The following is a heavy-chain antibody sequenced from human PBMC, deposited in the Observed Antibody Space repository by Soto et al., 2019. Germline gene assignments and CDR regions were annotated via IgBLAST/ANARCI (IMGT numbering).Heavy chain of an antibody. CDR1: GGSFSGYY. CDR3: ARGGEWLRIRYYYGMDV. D-gene: IGHD5-12*01. Sequence: PSETLSLTCAVYGGSFSGYYWSWIRQPPGKGLEWIGEINHSGSTNCNPSLKSRVTISVDTSKNQFSLKLSSVTAADTAVYYCARGGEWLRIRYYYGMDVWGQGTTVTVSS. CDR2: INHSGST. V-gene: IGHV4-34*01. J-gene: IGHJ6*02.